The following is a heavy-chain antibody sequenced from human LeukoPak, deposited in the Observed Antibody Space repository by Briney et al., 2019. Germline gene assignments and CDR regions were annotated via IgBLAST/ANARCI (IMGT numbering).Heavy chain of an antibody. V-gene: IGHV3-21*01. CDR1: GFTFSSYS. CDR3: ASCGDRPIDAFDI. J-gene: IGHJ3*02. D-gene: IGHD4-17*01. CDR2: ISSSSSYI. Sequence: PGGSLRLSCAASGFTFSSYSMNWVRQAPGKGLEWVSSISSSSSYIYYADSVKGRFTISRDNAKNSLYLQMNSLRADDTAVYYCASCGDRPIDAFDIWGQGTMVTVSS.